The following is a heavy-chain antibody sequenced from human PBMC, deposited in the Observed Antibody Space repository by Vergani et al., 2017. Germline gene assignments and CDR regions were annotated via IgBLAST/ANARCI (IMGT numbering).Heavy chain of an antibody. D-gene: IGHD6-13*01. CDR1: GFSLSTSGMC. J-gene: IGHJ4*02. V-gene: IGHV2-70*01. Sequence: QVTLRESGPALVKPTQTLTLTCTFSGFSLSTSGMCVSWIRQPPGKALEWLALIDWDDDKYYSTSLKTRLTISKDTSKNQVVLTMTNMDPVDTATYYCARVSWGSSWPFFDYWGQGTLVTVSS. CDR2: IDWDDDK. CDR3: ARVSWGSSWPFFDY.